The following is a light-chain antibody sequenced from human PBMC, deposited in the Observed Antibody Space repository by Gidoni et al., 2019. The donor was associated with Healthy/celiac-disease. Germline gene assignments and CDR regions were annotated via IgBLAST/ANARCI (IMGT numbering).Light chain of an antibody. V-gene: IGLV3-1*01. Sequence: SYELTQPPSLSVSPGQTASITCSGDKLGDKYACWYQKKPVQSPVLVIYQDSKRPSGIPERFSGSNSGNTATLTISGTQAMDEADYYCQAWDSSTVVFGGGTKLTVL. J-gene: IGLJ2*01. CDR1: KLGDKY. CDR2: QDS. CDR3: QAWDSSTVV.